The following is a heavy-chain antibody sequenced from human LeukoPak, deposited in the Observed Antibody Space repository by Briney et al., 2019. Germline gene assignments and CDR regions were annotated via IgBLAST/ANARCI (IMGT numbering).Heavy chain of an antibody. Sequence: PGGSLRLSCAASGFTFSSSGIHWVRQAQGKGLEWVAFILHDGSNKYYADSVKGRFTISRDNSKNTLSLQMNSLRAEDTAVYYCAKEGMVVISTYYYYMDVWGKGTTVTVSS. CDR1: GFTFSSSG. CDR2: ILHDGSNK. CDR3: AKEGMVVISTYYYYMDV. V-gene: IGHV3-30*02. J-gene: IGHJ6*03. D-gene: IGHD3-22*01.